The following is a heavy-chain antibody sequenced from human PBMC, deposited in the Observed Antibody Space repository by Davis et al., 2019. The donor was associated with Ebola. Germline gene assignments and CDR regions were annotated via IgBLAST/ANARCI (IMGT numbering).Heavy chain of an antibody. CDR3: ARLTGSCSGGTCYP. CDR1: GGSISSGGYY. D-gene: IGHD2-15*01. J-gene: IGHJ5*02. V-gene: IGHV4-31*03. Sequence: LRLSCTVSGGSISSGGYYWSWIRQHPGKGLEWIGYIYYSGSTNYNPSLKSRVTIAIDTSKNQFSLKLSSVTAADTAVYYCARLTGSCSGGTCYPWGQGTLVTVSS. CDR2: IYYSGST.